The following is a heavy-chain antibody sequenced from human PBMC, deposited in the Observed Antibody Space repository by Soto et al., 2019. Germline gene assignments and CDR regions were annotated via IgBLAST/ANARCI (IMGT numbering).Heavy chain of an antibody. J-gene: IGHJ6*02. CDR2: IYPGDSDT. D-gene: IGHD5-12*01. V-gene: IGHV5-51*01. CDR3: ARDLLGGRGYSGYDPYYGMDV. Sequence: PGESLKISYKGSGYSFTSYWIGWVRQMPGKGLEWMGIIYPGDSDTRYSPSFQGQVTISADKSISTAYLQWSSLKASDTAVYYCARDLLGGRGYSGYDPYYGMDVWGQGTTVTVSS. CDR1: GYSFTSYW.